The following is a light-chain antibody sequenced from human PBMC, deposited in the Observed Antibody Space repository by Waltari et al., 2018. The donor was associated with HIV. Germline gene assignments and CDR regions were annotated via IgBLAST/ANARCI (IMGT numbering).Light chain of an antibody. Sequence: QSALTQPASVSGSPGQSITISCTGTSSDVGTYNYVSWYQQHPGEAPKLIIYDVSNRPSGVSNRFSDSKSGNTASLTISGLQAEDEADYYCSSYTIRTTLEFGGGTKLTVL. CDR2: DVS. V-gene: IGLV2-14*03. CDR1: SSDVGTYNY. J-gene: IGLJ2*01. CDR3: SSYTIRTTLE.